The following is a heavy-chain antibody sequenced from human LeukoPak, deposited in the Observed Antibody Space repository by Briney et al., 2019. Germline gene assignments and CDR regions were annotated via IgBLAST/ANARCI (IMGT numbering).Heavy chain of an antibody. CDR3: AKGLGVASLIVDALDM. CDR1: GFTFHDYA. CDR2: ITWNSGSV. D-gene: IGHD3/OR15-3a*01. J-gene: IGHJ3*02. V-gene: IGHV3-9*03. Sequence: PGGSLRLSCAASGFTFHDYAMHWVRQVPGKGLEWVSGITWNSGSVLYVDSVRGRFTISRDNAKNSLYLQMNSLRPEDMAFYYCAKGLGVASLIVDALDMWGQGTVVTV.